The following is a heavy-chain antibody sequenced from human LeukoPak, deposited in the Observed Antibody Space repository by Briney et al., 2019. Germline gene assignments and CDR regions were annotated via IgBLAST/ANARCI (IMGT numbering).Heavy chain of an antibody. D-gene: IGHD3-16*02. CDR1: GYTLTELS. CDR2: FDPEDGET. Sequence: APVKVSCKVSGYTLTELSMHWVRQAPGKGLEWMGGFDPEDGETIYAQKFQGRVTMTEDTSTDTAYMELSSLRSEDTAVYYCAMGDYVWGSYRALFDYWGQGTLVTVSS. J-gene: IGHJ4*02. CDR3: AMGDYVWGSYRALFDY. V-gene: IGHV1-24*01.